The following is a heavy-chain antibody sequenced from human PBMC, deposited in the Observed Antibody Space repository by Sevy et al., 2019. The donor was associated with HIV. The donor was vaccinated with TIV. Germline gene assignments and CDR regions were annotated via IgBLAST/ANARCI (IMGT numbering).Heavy chain of an antibody. D-gene: IGHD2-2*01. CDR3: ARVSSLIVVVPAAIEDYYYYMDV. Sequence: TLSLTCTVSGGSISSGGYYWSWIRQHPGKGLEWIGYIYYSGSTYCNPSLKSRVTISVDTSKNQFSLKLSSVTAADTAVYYCARVSSLIVVVPAAIEDYYYYMDVWGKGTTVTVSS. CDR2: IYYSGST. CDR1: GGSISSGGYY. J-gene: IGHJ6*03. V-gene: IGHV4-31*03.